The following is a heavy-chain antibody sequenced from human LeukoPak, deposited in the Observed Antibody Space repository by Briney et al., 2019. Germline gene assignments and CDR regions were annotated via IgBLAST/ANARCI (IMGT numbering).Heavy chain of an antibody. J-gene: IGHJ6*03. CDR3: ARAPRPYGAGYMDV. Sequence: GGSLRLSCAASGFTFSSYGMHWVRQAPGKGLVWVSRINVDGSSTSYADSVKGRFTISRDNAKNTLYLQMNSLRAEDTAVYYCARAPRPYGAGYMDVWGKGTTVTISS. V-gene: IGHV3-74*01. CDR2: INVDGSST. CDR1: GFTFSSYG. D-gene: IGHD4-17*01.